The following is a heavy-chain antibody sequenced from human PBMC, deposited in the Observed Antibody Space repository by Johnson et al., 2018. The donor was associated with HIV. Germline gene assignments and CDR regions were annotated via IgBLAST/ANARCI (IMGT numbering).Heavy chain of an antibody. V-gene: IGHV3-NL1*01. CDR3: ARVASIALRPDAFDI. D-gene: IGHD2-8*01. J-gene: IGHJ3*02. CDR2: ISGSAFGP. CDR1: GFTFKTFG. Sequence: QVQLVESGGRVVQRGGSLRLSCEASGFTFKTFGIHWVRQAPGKGLEWVSGISGSAFGPYYADSVRGRFTISRDNSKNTLYLQMNSLRADDTALYYCARVASIALRPDAFDIWGQGTMVTVSS.